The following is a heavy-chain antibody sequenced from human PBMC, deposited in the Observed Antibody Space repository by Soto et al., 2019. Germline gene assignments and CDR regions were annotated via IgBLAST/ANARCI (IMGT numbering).Heavy chain of an antibody. CDR1: GGSIGGYY. D-gene: IGHD3-10*01. J-gene: IGHJ5*02. CDR2: IYYSGST. Sequence: PSETLSLTCTVSGGSIGGYYWSWIRQPPGKGLEWIGYIYYSGSTNYNPSLKSRVTISVDTSKNQFSLKLSSVTAADTAVYYCARHLYGSGERFDPWGQGTLVTVSS. V-gene: IGHV4-59*08. CDR3: ARHLYGSGERFDP.